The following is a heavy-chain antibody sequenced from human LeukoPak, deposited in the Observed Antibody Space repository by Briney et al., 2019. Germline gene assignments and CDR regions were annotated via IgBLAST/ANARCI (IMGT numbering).Heavy chain of an antibody. CDR2: ISGSGGST. Sequence: GGSLRLSCAASGFTFSSYAMSWVRQAPGKGLEWVSAISGSGGSTYYADSVKGRFTISRDNSKNTLYLQMDSLRAEDTAVYYCAKRRGLELLYYYYMDVWGKGTTVTVSS. CDR3: AKRRGLELLYYYYMDV. D-gene: IGHD1-7*01. V-gene: IGHV3-23*01. CDR1: GFTFSSYA. J-gene: IGHJ6*03.